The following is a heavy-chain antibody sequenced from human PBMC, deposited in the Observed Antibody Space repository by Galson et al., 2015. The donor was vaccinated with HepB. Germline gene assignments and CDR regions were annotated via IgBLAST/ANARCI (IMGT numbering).Heavy chain of an antibody. D-gene: IGHD3-22*01. CDR3: ARTRGYDSSDIDPS. V-gene: IGHV3-30-3*01. Sequence: SLGLSCAASGVIVSIYAMHWVRQAPGKGLEWVAVISYDGVNKYYADSVQGRFTISRDNSENTLYLQMNSLRAEDAAVYYCARTRGYDSSDIDPSGGQGTLVTVSS. CDR2: ISYDGVNK. CDR1: GVIVSIYA. J-gene: IGHJ4*02.